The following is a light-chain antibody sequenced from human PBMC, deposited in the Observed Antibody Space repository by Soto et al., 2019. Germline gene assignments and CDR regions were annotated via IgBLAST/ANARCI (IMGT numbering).Light chain of an antibody. CDR3: SSYKSSSNLI. Sequence: QSALTQPASVSGSLGQSITISCSGTSRDVGHYNYVSWYQHHTGRAPKLVIYDVNNRPAGISNRSSGSKSDNAASLIIFGLQAEDDADYYGSSYKSSSNLIFGGGTKLTVL. J-gene: IGLJ2*01. CDR1: SRDVGHYNY. V-gene: IGLV2-14*03. CDR2: DVN.